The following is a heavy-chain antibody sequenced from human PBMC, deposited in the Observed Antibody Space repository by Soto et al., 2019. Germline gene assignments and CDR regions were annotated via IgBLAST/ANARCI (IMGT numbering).Heavy chain of an antibody. D-gene: IGHD6-19*01. Sequence: PSVTLSLTCAVSGFSISSYYLILIRPPPGKGLEWIGYIYYSGSTNYNPSLKSRVTISVDTSKNQFSLKLSSVTAADTAVYYCARQSEQWLETKNCFDPRGQGTLVT. CDR1: GFSISSYY. CDR3: ARQSEQWLETKNCFDP. J-gene: IGHJ5*02. CDR2: IYYSGST. V-gene: IGHV4-59*08.